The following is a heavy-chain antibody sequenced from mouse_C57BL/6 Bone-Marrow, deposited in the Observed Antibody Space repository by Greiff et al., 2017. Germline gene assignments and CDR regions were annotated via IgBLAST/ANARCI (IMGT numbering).Heavy chain of an antibody. CDR1: GYTFTSYW. J-gene: IGHJ1*03. V-gene: IGHV1-69*01. CDR3: ARDFFDV. CDR2: IDPSDSYT. Sequence: QVQLQQPGAELVMPGASVKLSCKASGYTFTSYWMHWVKQRPGQGLEWIGEIDPSDSYTNYNQKFKGKSTLTVDKSSSTAYMQLRSLTSEDSAVYYCARDFFDVWGTGTTVTVSS.